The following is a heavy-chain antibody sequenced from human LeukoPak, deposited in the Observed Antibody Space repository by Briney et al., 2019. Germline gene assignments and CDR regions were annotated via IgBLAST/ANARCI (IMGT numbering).Heavy chain of an antibody. CDR1: GFIVDDYA. CDR2: ISWDGGST. V-gene: IGHV3-43*02. J-gene: IGHJ4*02. CDR3: AKATGGYALMDY. Sequence: GGSLRLSCAASGFIVDDYAMYWVRQAPGKGLEWVSLISWDGGSTYYADSVKGRFTISRDNSKNSLYLQMNSLRTEDTALYYCAKATGGYALMDYWGQGTLVTVSS. D-gene: IGHD3-22*01.